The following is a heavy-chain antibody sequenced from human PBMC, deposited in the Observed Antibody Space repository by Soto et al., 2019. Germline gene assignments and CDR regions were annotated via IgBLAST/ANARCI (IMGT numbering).Heavy chain of an antibody. CDR1: GYTFTSYD. V-gene: IGHV1-8*01. D-gene: IGHD6-19*01. CDR2: MNPNSGNT. J-gene: IGHJ4*02. CDR3: ARVLGYSSGWYQDY. Sequence: ASVKVSCTASGYTFTSYDINWVRQATGQGLEWMGWMNPNSGNTGYAQKFQGRVTITADESTSTAYMELSSLRSEDTAVYYCARVLGYSSGWYQDYWGQGTLVTVSS.